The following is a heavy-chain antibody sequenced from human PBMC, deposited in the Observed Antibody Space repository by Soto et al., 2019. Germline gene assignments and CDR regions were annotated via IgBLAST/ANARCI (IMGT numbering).Heavy chain of an antibody. CDR2: MYYSGST. CDR1: GATLTSYY. Sequence: SGPLSPTCSSFGATLTSYYWSWIRQPPGKGLEWIGYMYYSGSTNYNPSLKSRVTISVDTSKNQLSLKLSSVTAADTAVYYCAREGYYGSGSYGEHLLIDYWGQGTLVTVS. D-gene: IGHD3-10*01. V-gene: IGHV4-59*01. J-gene: IGHJ4*02. CDR3: AREGYYGSGSYGEHLLIDY.